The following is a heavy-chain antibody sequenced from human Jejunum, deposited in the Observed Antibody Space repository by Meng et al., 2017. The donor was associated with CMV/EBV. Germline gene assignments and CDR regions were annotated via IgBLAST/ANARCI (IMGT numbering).Heavy chain of an antibody. CDR2: INTDGRNT. J-gene: IGHJ4*02. CDR3: ARDYYSSGTH. CDR1: GFIFSSDW. V-gene: IGHV3-74*01. Sequence: ALLVQRGGVLLQPGGCLRLPFAASGFIFSSDWMLWVRQAPGKGLEWFSRINTDGRNTNYADSVKGRFTISRDNAKNTLYLQMNSLRVEDTAVYYCARDYYSSGTHWGQGTLVTVLL. D-gene: IGHD6-19*01.